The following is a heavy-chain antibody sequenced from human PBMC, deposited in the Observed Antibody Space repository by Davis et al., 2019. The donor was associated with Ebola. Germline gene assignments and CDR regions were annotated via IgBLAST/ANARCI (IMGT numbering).Heavy chain of an antibody. CDR3: ARADSSGWYRASFDY. J-gene: IGHJ4*02. CDR1: GFTFSSYW. D-gene: IGHD6-19*01. V-gene: IGHV3-7*01. CDR2: IKQDGSEK. Sequence: GGSLRLSCAASGFTFSSYWMSWVRQAPGKGLEWVANIKQDGSEKYYVDSVKGRFTISRDNSKNTLYLQMNSLRAEDTAVYYCARADSSGWYRASFDYWGQGTLVTVSS.